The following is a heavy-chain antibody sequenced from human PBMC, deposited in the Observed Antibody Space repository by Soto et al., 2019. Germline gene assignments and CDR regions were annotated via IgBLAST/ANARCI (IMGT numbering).Heavy chain of an antibody. Sequence: QLQLQESGSGRVKPSQPLSLNCAVSGVSISDGGYSWSWIRQPPGKGLEWIGYTHVSGDTYYNPSLTGRVTLSVDRSRNQFSLNLRSMTAADTAVYYCARSPFYGSKSHVDYWGQGTLVSVSS. CDR2: THVSGDT. CDR1: GVSISDGGYS. V-gene: IGHV4-30-2*01. D-gene: IGHD3-10*01. CDR3: ARSPFYGSKSHVDY. J-gene: IGHJ4*02.